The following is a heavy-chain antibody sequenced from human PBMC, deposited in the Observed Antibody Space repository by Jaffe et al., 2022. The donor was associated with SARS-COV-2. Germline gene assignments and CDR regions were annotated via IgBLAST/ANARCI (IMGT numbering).Heavy chain of an antibody. D-gene: IGHD6-19*01. Sequence: QVQLVQSGAEVKKPGASVKVSCKASGYTFTSYAMHWVRQAPGQRLEWMGWINAGNGNTKYSQKFQGRVTITRDTSASTAYMELSSLRSEDTAVYYCARAGLYYYYYYGMDVWGQGTTVTVSS. CDR1: GYTFTSYA. CDR2: INAGNGNT. CDR3: ARAGLYYYYYYGMDV. J-gene: IGHJ6*02. V-gene: IGHV1-3*01.